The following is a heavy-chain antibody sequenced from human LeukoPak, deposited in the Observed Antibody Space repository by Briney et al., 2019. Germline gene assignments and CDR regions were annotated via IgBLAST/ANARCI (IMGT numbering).Heavy chain of an antibody. V-gene: IGHV4-28*01. CDR1: GYSISSGNW. CDR2: IYNSGST. J-gene: IGHJ5*02. D-gene: IGHD3-10*01. CDR3: AGTMVRGVIIP. Sequence: SDTLSLTCAVSGYSISSGNWWGWIRQPPGMGLEWIGYIYNSGSTYYNPSLMSRATMSVDTSKNQFSLKLSSVTAADTAAYYCAGTMVRGVIIPWGQGTLVTVSS.